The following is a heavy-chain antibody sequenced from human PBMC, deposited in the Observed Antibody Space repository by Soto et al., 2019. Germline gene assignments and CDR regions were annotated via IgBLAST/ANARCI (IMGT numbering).Heavy chain of an antibody. J-gene: IGHJ5*01. Sequence: QVQLVQSGAEVKKPGSSVKVSCKASGGTFSSYTISWVRQAPGQGLEWMGRIIPILGIANYAQKFQGRVRITADKSTSTAYMELSSLRSEDTAVYYCASDHVAAAGNLGDSGGQGTLVTVSS. CDR1: GGTFSSYT. CDR3: ASDHVAAAGNLGDS. D-gene: IGHD6-13*01. CDR2: IIPILGIA. V-gene: IGHV1-69*02.